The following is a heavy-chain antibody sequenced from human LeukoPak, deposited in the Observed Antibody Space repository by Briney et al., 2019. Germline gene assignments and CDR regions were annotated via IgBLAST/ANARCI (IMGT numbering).Heavy chain of an antibody. J-gene: IGHJ3*02. D-gene: IGHD4-11*01. V-gene: IGHV4-4*02. CDR1: GDSISSANW. CDR3: TREGLNDYNNPTDAFDI. Sequence: SGTLSLTCTVSGDSISSANWWSWVRQPPGEGVEWIGEIHQSGTTTYNPSLKSRLTISVDKSKNQFSLTLNSVTAADTALYFCTREGLNDYNNPTDAFDIWGQGTMVTVSS. CDR2: IHQSGTT.